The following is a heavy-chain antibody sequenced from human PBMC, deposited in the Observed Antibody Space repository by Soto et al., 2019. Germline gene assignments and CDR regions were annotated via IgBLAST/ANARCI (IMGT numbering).Heavy chain of an antibody. Sequence: ASVKVSCKASGYTFTSYGISWVRQAPGQGLEWMGWISAYNGNTNYAQKLQGRVTMTTDTSTGTAYMELRSLRSDDTAVYYGARWITMVRGVIIWAPHYGMDVWGQGTTVTVSS. V-gene: IGHV1-18*01. CDR1: GYTFTSYG. D-gene: IGHD3-10*01. CDR2: ISAYNGNT. J-gene: IGHJ6*02. CDR3: ARWITMVRGVIIWAPHYGMDV.